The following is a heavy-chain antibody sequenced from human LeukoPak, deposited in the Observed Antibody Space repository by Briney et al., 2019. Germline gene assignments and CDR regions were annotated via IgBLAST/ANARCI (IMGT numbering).Heavy chain of an antibody. CDR3: ARGYSSGWVDY. V-gene: IGHV4-39*01. D-gene: IGHD6-19*01. Sequence: SETLSLTCTVSGGSISGSSYYWGWIRQPPGKGLEWIGSIYYSGSTYYNPSLKSRVTISVDTSKNQFSLKLSSVTAADTAVYYCARGYSSGWVDYWGQGTLVTVSS. J-gene: IGHJ4*02. CDR2: IYYSGST. CDR1: GGSISGSSYY.